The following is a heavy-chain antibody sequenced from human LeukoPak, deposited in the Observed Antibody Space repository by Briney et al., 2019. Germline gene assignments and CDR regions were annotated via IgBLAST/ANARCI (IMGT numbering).Heavy chain of an antibody. J-gene: IGHJ4*02. CDR3: ARAFKPFPPFDY. CDR2: IYYSGST. V-gene: IGHV4-59*01. CDR1: GGSISSYY. Sequence: SETLSLTCTVSGGSISSYYWSWIRQPPGKGLEWIGYIYYSGSTNYNPSLKSRVTISVDTSKNQFSLKLSSVTAADTAVYYCARAFKPFPPFDYWGQGTLVTVSS.